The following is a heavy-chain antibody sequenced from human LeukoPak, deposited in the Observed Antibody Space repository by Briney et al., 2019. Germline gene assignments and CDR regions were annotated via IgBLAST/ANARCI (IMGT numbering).Heavy chain of an antibody. Sequence: SETLSLTCAVSGVSISSGGFSWSWIRQPPGKGLEWIGSISNSGNTYYNPSLKSRLTISLDTSQNQFSLRLSSLTAADTAVYYCARMDCSSGYCSNGHFDYWGQGTLVTVSS. CDR3: ARMDCSSGYCSNGHFDY. CDR2: ISNSGNT. V-gene: IGHV4-30-4*07. D-gene: IGHD2-15*01. J-gene: IGHJ4*02. CDR1: GVSISSGGFS.